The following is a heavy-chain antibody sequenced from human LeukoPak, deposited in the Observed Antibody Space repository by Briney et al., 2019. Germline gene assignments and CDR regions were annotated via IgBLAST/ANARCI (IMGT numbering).Heavy chain of an antibody. CDR3: AREYYGSGSYSADY. J-gene: IGHJ4*02. D-gene: IGHD3-10*01. V-gene: IGHV3-30*04. CDR1: GFTFSSYA. Sequence: GGSLRLSRAASGFTFSSYAMHWVRQAPGKGLEWVAVISYDGSNKYYADSVKGRFTISRDNSKNTLYLQMNSLRAEDTAVYYCAREYYGSGSYSADYWGQGTLVTVSS. CDR2: ISYDGSNK.